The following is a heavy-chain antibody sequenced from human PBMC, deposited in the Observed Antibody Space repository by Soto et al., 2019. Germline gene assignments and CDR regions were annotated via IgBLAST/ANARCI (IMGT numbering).Heavy chain of an antibody. CDR3: ARCHYDSSGYQDY. Sequence: GGSLRLSCAASGFTFSDYYMSWIRQAPGKGLEWVSYISSSSSYTNYADSVKGRFTISRDNAKNSLYLQMNSLRAEDTAVHYCARCHYDSSGYQDYWGQGTLVTVSS. CDR2: ISSSSSYT. CDR1: GFTFSDYY. J-gene: IGHJ4*02. D-gene: IGHD3-22*01. V-gene: IGHV3-11*06.